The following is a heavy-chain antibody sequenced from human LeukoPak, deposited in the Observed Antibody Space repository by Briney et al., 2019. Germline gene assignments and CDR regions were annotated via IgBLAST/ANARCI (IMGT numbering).Heavy chain of an antibody. CDR3: VARSGSSPYYYDY. CDR1: GFTFGSYG. V-gene: IGHV3-23*01. Sequence: GSLRLSCEASGFTFGSYGMGWVRQAPGKGLEWVSGVDNSGRNTYYGDSVKGRFTISRDNSKSTLYLQMNRLRAEDTALYYCVARSGSSPYYYDYWGQGTLVTVSS. D-gene: IGHD3-10*01. CDR2: VDNSGRNT. J-gene: IGHJ4*02.